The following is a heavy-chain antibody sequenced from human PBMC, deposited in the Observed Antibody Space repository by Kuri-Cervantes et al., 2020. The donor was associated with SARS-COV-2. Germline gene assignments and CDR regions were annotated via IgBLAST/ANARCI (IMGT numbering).Heavy chain of an antibody. V-gene: IGHV1-24*01. D-gene: IGHD3-22*01. Sequence: ASVKVSCKVSGYTLTELSMHWVRQAPGKGLEWMGGFDPEDGETIYAQKFQGRVTMTEDTSTDTAYMELSSLRSDDTAVYYCARRGDYYDSSGFDYWGQGTLVTVSS. CDR3: ARRGDYYDSSGFDY. J-gene: IGHJ4*02. CDR1: GYTLTELS. CDR2: FDPEDGET.